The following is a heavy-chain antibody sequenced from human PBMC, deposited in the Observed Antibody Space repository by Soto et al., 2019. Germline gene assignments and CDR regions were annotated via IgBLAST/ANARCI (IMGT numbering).Heavy chain of an antibody. CDR3: ATFYGGDCTTTTCYGDFDY. D-gene: IGHD2-2*01. J-gene: IGHJ4*02. Sequence: QVQLVQSGAEVKKPGSSVKVSCKASGGIFNRYSVSWVRQAPGQGLEWMGRIIPLFGITNYAQKFQGRVMITADKSTNTAYMEVNGLRSEETALYSCATFYGGDCTTTTCYGDFDYWGQGTLVTVTS. CDR1: GGIFNRYS. CDR2: IIPLFGIT. V-gene: IGHV1-69*02.